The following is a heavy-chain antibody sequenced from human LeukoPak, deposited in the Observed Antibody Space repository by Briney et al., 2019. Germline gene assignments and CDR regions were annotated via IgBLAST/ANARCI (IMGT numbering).Heavy chain of an antibody. CDR2: TCYRSKWYS. J-gene: IGHJ4*02. CDR3: ARGPGTLAS. V-gene: IGHV6-1*01. CDR1: GDTVSSSSAT. Sequence: SQTLSLTCAISGDTVSSSSATWNWIRQSPSRGLEWLGRTCYRSKWYSHYAVSVKSRININADTSKNQFSLQLNSVTPEDTAVYYCARGPGTLASWGQGTLVTVSS.